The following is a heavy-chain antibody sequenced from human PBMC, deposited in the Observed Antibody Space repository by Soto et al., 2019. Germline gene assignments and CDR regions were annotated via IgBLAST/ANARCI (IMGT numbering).Heavy chain of an antibody. V-gene: IGHV3-23*01. Sequence: GALRLSCAASGFTFSSYAMSWVRQAPGKGLEWVSAISGSGGSTYYADSVKGRFTISRDNSKNTLYLQMNSLRAEDRAVEYCATSHRTGAFDIWGQGTMVTVSS. J-gene: IGHJ3*02. CDR1: GFTFSSYA. CDR3: ATSHRTGAFDI. CDR2: ISGSGGST.